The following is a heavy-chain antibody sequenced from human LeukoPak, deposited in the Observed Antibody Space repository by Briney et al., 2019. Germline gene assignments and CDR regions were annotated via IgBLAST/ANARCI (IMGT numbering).Heavy chain of an antibody. D-gene: IGHD4-17*01. CDR1: GGSSSSSSFY. CDR2: IYDSGST. V-gene: IGHV4-39*01. J-gene: IGHJ4*02. CDR3: ASLSTNYGDYGRRFDY. Sequence: SQTLSLTCTVSGGSSSSSSFYWGWIRQPPGKGLEWIGSIYDSGSTYYNPSLKSRVSISVDTSKNQFSLKLSSVTAADTAVYYCASLSTNYGDYGRRFDYWGQGTLVTVSS.